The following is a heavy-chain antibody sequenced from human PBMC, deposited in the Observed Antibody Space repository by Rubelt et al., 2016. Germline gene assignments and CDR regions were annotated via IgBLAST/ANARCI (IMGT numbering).Heavy chain of an antibody. CDR1: GFTISSDA. V-gene: IGHV3-30*04. D-gene: IGHD1-26*01. CDR3: AKDGGSYYGDY. Sequence: SLRLSCAASGFTISSDALHWVRQAPGKGLEWVALISYDGSKTYYADSVKGRFTISRDNSKNTLYLQMNSLRAEDTAVYYCAKDGGSYYGDYWGQGTLVTVSS. J-gene: IGHJ4*02. CDR2: ISYDGSKT.